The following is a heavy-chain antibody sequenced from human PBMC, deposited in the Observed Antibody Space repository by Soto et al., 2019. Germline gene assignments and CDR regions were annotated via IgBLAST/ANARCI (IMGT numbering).Heavy chain of an antibody. Sequence: PSETLSLTCTVSGGPISSGGYYWSWIRQHPGKGLEWIGYIYYSGSTYYNPSLKSRVTISVDTSKNQFSLKLSSVTAADTAVYYCARDHYGGRAFDYWGQGTLVTVSS. D-gene: IGHD4-17*01. CDR2: IYYSGST. J-gene: IGHJ4*02. CDR1: GGPISSGGYY. CDR3: ARDHYGGRAFDY. V-gene: IGHV4-31*03.